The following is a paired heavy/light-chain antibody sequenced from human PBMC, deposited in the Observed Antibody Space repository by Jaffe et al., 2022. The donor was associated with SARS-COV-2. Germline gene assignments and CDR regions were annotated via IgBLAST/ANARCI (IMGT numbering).Heavy chain of an antibody. CDR2: IYTSGST. Sequence: QVQLQESGPGLVKPSQTLSLTCTVSGGSISSGSYYWSWIRQPAGKGLEWIGRIYTSGSTNYNPSLKSRVTISVDTSKNQFSLKLSSVTAADTAVYYCARAGYGDPTPGAYRYYYYGMDVWGQGTTVTVSS. CDR1: GGSISSGSYY. CDR3: ARAGYGDPTPGAYRYYYYGMDV. D-gene: IGHD4-17*01. J-gene: IGHJ6*02. V-gene: IGHV4-61*02.
Light chain of an antibody. J-gene: IGLJ1*01. V-gene: IGLV3-1*01. Sequence: SYELTQPPSVSVSPGQTASITCSGDKLGDKYACWYQQKPGQSPVLVIYQDSKRPSGIPERFSGSNSGNTATLTISGTQAMDEADYYCQAWDSSTACYVFGTGTKVTVL. CDR3: QAWDSSTACYV. CDR1: KLGDKY. CDR2: QDS.